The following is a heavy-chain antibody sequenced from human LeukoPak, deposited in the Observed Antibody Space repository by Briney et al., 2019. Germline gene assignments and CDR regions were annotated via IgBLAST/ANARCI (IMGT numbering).Heavy chain of an antibody. J-gene: IGHJ3*02. V-gene: IGHV3-21*04. D-gene: IGHD3-9*01. Sequence: GGSLRLSCAASGFTFSSYSMNWVRQAPGKGLEWVSSISSSSSYIYYADSVKGRFTISRDNAKNSLYLQMNSLRAEDTALYYCAKDISTYPPHAFDIWGQGTMVTVSS. CDR1: GFTFSSYS. CDR2: ISSSSSYI. CDR3: AKDISTYPPHAFDI.